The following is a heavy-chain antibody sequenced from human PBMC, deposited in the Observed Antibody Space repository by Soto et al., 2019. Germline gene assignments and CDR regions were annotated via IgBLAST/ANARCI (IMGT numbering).Heavy chain of an antibody. Sequence: SETLSLTRIVSGESISSSSYYWGWIRQPPGKGLEWIGSIYYNGRTYYNPSFKSRVTISIDTSKNQFSLKLSSVTATDTAVYYCARQRTTVVTQAYFDHWGQGALVTVSS. CDR3: ARQRTTVVTQAYFDH. CDR2: IYYNGRT. D-gene: IGHD2-21*02. V-gene: IGHV4-39*01. CDR1: GESISSSSYY. J-gene: IGHJ4*02.